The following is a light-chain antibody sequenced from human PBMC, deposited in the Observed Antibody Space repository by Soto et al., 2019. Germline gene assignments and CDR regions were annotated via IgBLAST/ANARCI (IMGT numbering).Light chain of an antibody. CDR2: GAS. CDR3: QQHNNWPPWT. Sequence: EIVMTQSPATLSVSPGERATLSCRASQRVSSNLAWYQQKPGQAPRLLMYGASTRATGIPDRFSGSGSGTEFTLTISSLQSQDFAVYSCQQHNNWPPWTFGQGTKVEIK. J-gene: IGKJ1*01. CDR1: QRVSSN. V-gene: IGKV3-15*01.